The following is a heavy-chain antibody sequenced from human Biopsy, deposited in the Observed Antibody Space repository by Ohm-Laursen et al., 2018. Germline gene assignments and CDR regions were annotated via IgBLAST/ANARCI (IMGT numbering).Heavy chain of an antibody. CDR1: GFTLSDYY. CDR3: ARDGAGSYHDY. D-gene: IGHD3-10*01. Sequence: SLRLSCSAPGFTLSDYYMSWIRQAPGKGLEWLSYISGSGTTIFYADSVKGRFTVSRDNAKNSLYLQMNSLTVENTAVYYCARDGAGSYHDYWGQGTLVTVSS. J-gene: IGHJ4*02. V-gene: IGHV3-11*01. CDR2: ISGSGTTI.